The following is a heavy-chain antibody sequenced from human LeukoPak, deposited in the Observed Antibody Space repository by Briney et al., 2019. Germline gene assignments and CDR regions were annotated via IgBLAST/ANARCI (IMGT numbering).Heavy chain of an antibody. CDR3: ASTGYSSSWSHPPYFDY. J-gene: IGHJ4*02. CDR2: IYSGGST. D-gene: IGHD6-13*01. V-gene: IGHV3-53*01. Sequence: GGSLRLSCAASGFTVSSNYMSWVRQAPGKGLEWVSVIYSGGSTYYADSVKGRFTISRDNSKNTLYLQMNSLRAEDTALYYCASTGYSSSWSHPPYFDYWGQGTLVTVSS. CDR1: GFTVSSNY.